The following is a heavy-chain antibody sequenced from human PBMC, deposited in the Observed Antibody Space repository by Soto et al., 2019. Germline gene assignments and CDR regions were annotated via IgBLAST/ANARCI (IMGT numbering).Heavy chain of an antibody. V-gene: IGHV4-34*01. CDR2: IYHSGTS. J-gene: IGHJ4*02. CDR1: GRSGGSFSGYY. CDR3: ARGRLVPAVNFDY. Sequence: SETLSLTCAVYGRSGGSFSGYYWSWIRQPPGKGLEWIGYIYHSGTSFYNPSLKSRVTISVDGSKNQFSLKVNSVTAADTAVYYCARGRLVPAVNFDYWGLGTLVTVSS. D-gene: IGHD2-2*01.